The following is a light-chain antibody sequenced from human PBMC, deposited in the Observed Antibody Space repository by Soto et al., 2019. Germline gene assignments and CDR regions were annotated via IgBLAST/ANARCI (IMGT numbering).Light chain of an antibody. CDR2: GAS. CDR3: QQRSNCLT. V-gene: IGKV3D-20*02. CDR1: QSVSSSY. J-gene: IGKJ5*01. Sequence: EIVLTPSPGTLSLSPGERATLSCRASQSVSSSYLAWYQQKPGQAPRLLIYGASNRATGIPARFSGSGSGTDFTLTISSLEPEDFAVYYCQQRSNCLTFGQGTRLEIK.